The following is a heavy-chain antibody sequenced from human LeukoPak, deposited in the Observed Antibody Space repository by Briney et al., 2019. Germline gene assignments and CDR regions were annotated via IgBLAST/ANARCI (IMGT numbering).Heavy chain of an antibody. J-gene: IGHJ6*03. V-gene: IGHV1-2*06. CDR2: INPNNGGT. CDR1: GYAFIGYY. Sequence: GASVKVSCKASGYAFIGYYIHWVRQAPGQGLEWMGRINPNNGGTNNAQKFQGRVTMTRDTSISTAYMELSRRRSDDTAVYYCARSRGYYYMDVWGKGTTVTVSS. CDR3: ARSRGYYYMDV.